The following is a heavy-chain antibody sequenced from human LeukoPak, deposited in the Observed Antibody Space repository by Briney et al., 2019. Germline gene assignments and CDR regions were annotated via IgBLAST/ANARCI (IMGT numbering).Heavy chain of an antibody. D-gene: IGHD3-3*01. CDR2: INSDGSST. V-gene: IGHV3-74*01. CDR1: GFTFDDYG. CDR3: ARDDGFWSGYSLDY. J-gene: IGHJ4*02. Sequence: GGSLRLSCAASGFTFDDYGMSWVRQAPGKGLVWVSRINSDGSSTSYADSVKGRFTISRDNAKNTLYLQMNSLRAEDTAVYYCARDDGFWSGYSLDYWGQGTLVTVSS.